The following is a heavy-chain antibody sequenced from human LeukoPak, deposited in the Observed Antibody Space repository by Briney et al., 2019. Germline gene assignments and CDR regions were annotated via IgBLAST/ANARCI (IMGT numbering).Heavy chain of an antibody. CDR3: ARDLPYCSGGSCLFDH. V-gene: IGHV3-53*01. Sequence: GGSLRLSCAASGFTVSSNYMSWVRQAPGKGLEWVSVIYSGGSTYYADSVKGRFTISRDNAKNSLYLQMNSLRAEDTAVYYCARDLPYCSGGSCLFDHWGQGSLVTVSS. CDR2: IYSGGST. D-gene: IGHD2-15*01. J-gene: IGHJ4*02. CDR1: GFTVSSNY.